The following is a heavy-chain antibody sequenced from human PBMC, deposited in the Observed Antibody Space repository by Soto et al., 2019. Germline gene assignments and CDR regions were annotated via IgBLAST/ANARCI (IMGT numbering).Heavy chain of an antibody. CDR1: GGSISSGDYY. V-gene: IGHV4-30-4*01. Sequence: PSETLSLTCTVSGGSISSGDYYWSWIRQPPGKGLEWIGYIYYSGSTYYNPSLKSRVTISVDTSKNQFSLKLSSVTAADTAVYYCARVRGYEYYYYYYGMDVWGQGTTVTVSS. J-gene: IGHJ6*02. D-gene: IGHD5-12*01. CDR3: ARVRGYEYYYYYYGMDV. CDR2: IYYSGST.